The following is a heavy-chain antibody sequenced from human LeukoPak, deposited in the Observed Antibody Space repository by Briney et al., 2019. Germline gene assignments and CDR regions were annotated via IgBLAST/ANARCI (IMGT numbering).Heavy chain of an antibody. D-gene: IGHD4-17*01. J-gene: IGHJ4*02. V-gene: IGHV3-53*01. Sequence: GGSLRLSCAASGLTVSSNYMSWVRQAPGEGLEWVSVIYRDGDTDYADSVKGRFTISRDNSKNTLYLQMNSLRAEDTAVYYCARGRPGYGDYDYWGQGTLVTVSS. CDR3: ARGRPGYGDYDY. CDR1: GLTVSSNY. CDR2: IYRDGDT.